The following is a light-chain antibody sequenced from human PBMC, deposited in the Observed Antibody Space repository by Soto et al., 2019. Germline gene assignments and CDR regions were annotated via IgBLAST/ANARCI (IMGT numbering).Light chain of an antibody. V-gene: IGLV2-14*01. CDR1: ISDVGAYNY. Sequence: QSVLTQPASVSGSPGQSITISCTGTISDVGAYNYVSWYQHRPGKAPKLILYEVSDRPSGVSNRFSGSKSGNTASLTISGLQADDEADYYCYSYTSSTTWVFGGGTKLTVL. CDR2: EVS. CDR3: YSYTSSTTWV. J-gene: IGLJ3*02.